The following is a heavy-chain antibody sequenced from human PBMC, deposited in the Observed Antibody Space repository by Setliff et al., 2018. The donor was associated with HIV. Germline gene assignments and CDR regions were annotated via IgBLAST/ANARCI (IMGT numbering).Heavy chain of an antibody. CDR3: ARDYYCGRDCYSAFDS. CDR2: INTDSGTP. CDR1: GYTSTSYD. V-gene: IGHV7-4-1*02. D-gene: IGHD2-21*01. J-gene: IGHJ3*02. Sequence: ASVKVSCKASGYTSTSYDINWVRQAPGQGLEWMGWINTDSGTPTYAQAFTGRFVFSLDTSVSTAFLQITSLKAEDTAVYYCARDYYCGRDCYSAFDSWGQGTMVTVSS.